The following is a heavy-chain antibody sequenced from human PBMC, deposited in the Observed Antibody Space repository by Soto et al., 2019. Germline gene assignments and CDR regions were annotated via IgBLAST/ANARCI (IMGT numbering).Heavy chain of an antibody. V-gene: IGHV4-31*03. Sequence: TLSLTCTVSGGSISSGGYYWSWIRQHPGKGLEWIGYIYYSGSTYYNPSLKSRVTISVDTSKNQFSLKLSSVTAADTALYYCARQIYGSGSYPNWFDPWGQGTLVTVSS. CDR2: IYYSGST. D-gene: IGHD3-10*01. J-gene: IGHJ5*02. CDR1: GGSISSGGYY. CDR3: ARQIYGSGSYPNWFDP.